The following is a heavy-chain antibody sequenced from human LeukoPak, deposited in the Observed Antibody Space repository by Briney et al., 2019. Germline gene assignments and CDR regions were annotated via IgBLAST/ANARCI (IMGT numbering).Heavy chain of an antibody. Sequence: GGSLRLSCAASGFTFSSYWMHWVRQAPGKGLVWVSRINSDGSSTSYADSVKGRSTISRDNAKNTLYLQMNSLRAEDTAVYYCARARCSGGSCPNYYYYYGMDVWGQGTTVTVSS. CDR3: ARARCSGGSCPNYYYYYGMDV. J-gene: IGHJ6*02. CDR1: GFTFSSYW. V-gene: IGHV3-74*01. D-gene: IGHD2-15*01. CDR2: INSDGSST.